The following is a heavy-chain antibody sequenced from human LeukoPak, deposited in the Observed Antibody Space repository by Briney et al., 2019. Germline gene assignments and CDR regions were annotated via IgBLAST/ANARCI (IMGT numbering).Heavy chain of an antibody. V-gene: IGHV4-30-4*01. Sequence: SETLSLTCAVYGGSFSGYYWSWIRQPPGKGLEWIGCIYYSGSTYHNPSLKSRVTISVDTSKNQFSLKLSSVTAADTAVYYCAQYYYDSSGHIAEDYWGQGTLVTVSS. CDR3: AQYYYDSSGHIAEDY. CDR2: IYYSGST. J-gene: IGHJ4*02. D-gene: IGHD3-22*01. CDR1: GGSFSGYY.